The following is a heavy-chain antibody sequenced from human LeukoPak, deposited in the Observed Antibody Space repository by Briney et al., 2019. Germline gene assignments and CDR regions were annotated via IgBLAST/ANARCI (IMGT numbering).Heavy chain of an antibody. D-gene: IGHD3-16*01. V-gene: IGHV5-51*03. CDR3: AIFDFLFGEIDNWFDP. Sequence: GESLKISCKGSGYSFTTYWIGWVRQMPGKGLEWMGIIYPGDSDTRYSPSFQGQVTISADKSISTAYLQWSSLKASDTAMYYCAIFDFLFGEIDNWFDPWGQGTQVTVSS. CDR1: GYSFTTYW. CDR2: IYPGDSDT. J-gene: IGHJ5*02.